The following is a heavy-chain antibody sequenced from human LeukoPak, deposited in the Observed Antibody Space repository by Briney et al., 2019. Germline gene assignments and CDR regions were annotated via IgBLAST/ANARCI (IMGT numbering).Heavy chain of an antibody. D-gene: IGHD3-10*01. V-gene: IGHV3-23*01. Sequence: GGSLRLSCAASGFTFSSYAMSWVRQAPGKGLEWVSAISGSGGSTYYADSVKGRFTISRDNSKNTLYLQMNSLRAEDTAVYYCAKTGYYYGSGSYYYYYYYMDVWGKGTTVIVAS. CDR1: GFTFSSYA. CDR2: ISGSGGST. J-gene: IGHJ6*03. CDR3: AKTGYYYGSGSYYYYYYYMDV.